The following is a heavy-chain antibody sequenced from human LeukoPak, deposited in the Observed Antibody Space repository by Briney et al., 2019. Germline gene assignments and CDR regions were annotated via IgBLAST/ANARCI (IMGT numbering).Heavy chain of an antibody. V-gene: IGHV1-69*13. CDR2: IIPIFGTA. CDR1: GGTFSSYA. Sequence: ASVKVSCKASGGTFSSYAISWVRQAPGQGLEWMGGIIPIFGTANYAQKFQGRVTITADEATSTAYMELRSLRSDDTAVYYCARTFSGYGWDFDYWGQGTLVTVSS. J-gene: IGHJ4*02. D-gene: IGHD5-12*01. CDR3: ARTFSGYGWDFDY.